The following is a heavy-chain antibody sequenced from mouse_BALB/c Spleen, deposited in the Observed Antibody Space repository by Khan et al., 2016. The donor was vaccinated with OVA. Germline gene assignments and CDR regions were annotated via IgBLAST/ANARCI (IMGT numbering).Heavy chain of an antibody. V-gene: IGHV1-4*01. CDR3: VREGAYYRSDGWFAY. Sequence: QVRLQQSGAELARPGASVKMSCKASGYTFTTYTIHWVKQRPGQGLEWIGYIIPSNDYTNYNQKFKDRATLTADKSSSTANMQLSSLTSEDSAVYYCVREGAYYRSDGWFAYWGQGTLVTVSA. CDR1: GYTFTTYT. CDR2: IIPSNDYT. J-gene: IGHJ3*01. D-gene: IGHD2-14*01.